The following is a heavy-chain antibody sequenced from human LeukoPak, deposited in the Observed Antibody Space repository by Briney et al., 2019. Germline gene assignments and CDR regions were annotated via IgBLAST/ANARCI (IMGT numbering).Heavy chain of an antibody. CDR1: GYSFTSYW. V-gene: IGHV5-51*01. D-gene: IGHD3-22*01. J-gene: IGHJ5*02. CDR3: ARSLRYYDSSGYYDNWFDP. Sequence: PGESLKISCKGSGYSFTSYWIGWVRPMPGKGLEWMGIIYPGDSDTRYSPSFQGQVTISADKSISTAYLQWSSLKASDTAMYYCARSLRYYDSSGYYDNWFDPWGQGTLVTVSS. CDR2: IYPGDSDT.